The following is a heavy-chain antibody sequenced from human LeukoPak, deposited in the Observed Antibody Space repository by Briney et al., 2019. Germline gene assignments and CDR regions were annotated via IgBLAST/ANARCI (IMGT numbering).Heavy chain of an antibody. J-gene: IGHJ6*03. CDR1: GYSISSGYY. V-gene: IGHV4-38-2*02. Sequence: SETLSLTCTVSGYSISSGYYWGWIRQPPGKGLEWIGSIYHSGSTYYNPSLKSRVTISVDTSKNQFSLKLSSVTAADTAVYYCARDGCSSTSCYYMDVWGKGTTVTVSS. D-gene: IGHD2-2*01. CDR2: IYHSGST. CDR3: ARDGCSSTSCYYMDV.